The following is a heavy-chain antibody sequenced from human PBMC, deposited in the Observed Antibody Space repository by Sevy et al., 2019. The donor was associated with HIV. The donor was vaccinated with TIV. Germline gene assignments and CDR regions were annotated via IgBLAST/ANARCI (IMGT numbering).Heavy chain of an antibody. V-gene: IGHV3-7*03. CDR2: IKEDGSGK. J-gene: IGHJ3*01. CDR3: ERESIAAGVEAFDV. Sequence: GGSLRLSCAASGFIVSRHWMSWVRLAPGKGLEWVANIKEDGSGKYYVDSEKGRFTISKDNAKNSLYLQMNSLRVEDTAVYFCERESIAAGVEAFDVWGQGTMVTVSS. D-gene: IGHD6-25*01. CDR1: GFIVSRHW.